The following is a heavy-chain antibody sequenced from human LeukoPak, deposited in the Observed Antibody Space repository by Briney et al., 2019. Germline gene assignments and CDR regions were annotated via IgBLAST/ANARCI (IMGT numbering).Heavy chain of an antibody. D-gene: IGHD2-21*02. CDR1: GFAFSSYW. CDR2: IKQDGSEK. J-gene: IGHJ3*02. CDR3: TRLGPQSTVVTVAFDI. Sequence: GGSLRLSCAASGFAFSSYWMSWVRQAPGKGLEWVANIKQDGSEKYYVDSVKGRFTISRDNAKNSLYLQMNSLRAEDTAVYYCTRLGPQSTVVTVAFDIWGQGTMVTVSS. V-gene: IGHV3-7*03.